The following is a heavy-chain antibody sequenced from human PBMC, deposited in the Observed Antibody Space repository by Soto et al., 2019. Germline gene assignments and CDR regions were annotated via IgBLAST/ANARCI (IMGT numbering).Heavy chain of an antibody. J-gene: IGHJ6*02. CDR2: ISYDGSNK. CDR1: GFAFSNYA. D-gene: IGHD3-3*01. V-gene: IGHV3-30-3*02. CDR3: AKYMTIFGVVPKRAMDV. Sequence: QVQLVESGGGVVQPGRSLRLSCAASGFAFSNYAMLWVRQAPGNGLEWVAVISYDGSNKYHADSVKGRFTISRDTSKNTLYLQMNSLRAEDTALYYCAKYMTIFGVVPKRAMDVWGQGTTVTVSS.